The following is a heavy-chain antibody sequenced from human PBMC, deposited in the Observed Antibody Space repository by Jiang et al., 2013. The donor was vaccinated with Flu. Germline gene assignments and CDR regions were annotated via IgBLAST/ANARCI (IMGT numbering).Heavy chain of an antibody. CDR2: IFHGGRP. J-gene: IGHJ4*02. CDR3: ARGRVQLPDY. V-gene: IGHV4-30-2*01. CDR1: GGSISSDGYS. D-gene: IGHD1-1*01. Sequence: GLVKPSETLSLTCAVSGGSISSDGYSWSWFRQPPGKGLEWIGYIFHGGRPYYNPSLKSRVTFSVDKSRKQFSLNLTSVTAADTAVYYCARGRVQLPDYWGQGTLVTVSS.